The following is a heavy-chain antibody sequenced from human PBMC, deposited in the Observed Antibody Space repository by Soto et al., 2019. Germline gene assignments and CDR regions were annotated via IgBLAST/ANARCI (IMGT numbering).Heavy chain of an antibody. CDR2: VHISGHS. CDR3: ARVSQGRSANNCYLDH. CDR1: GGSVRSPDW. D-gene: IGHD1-1*01. V-gene: IGHV4-4*02. Sequence: SSETLSLTCTLSGGSVRSPDWWNWVRQSPDKGLEWIAEVHISGHSNYNPSLRSRVSVSIDSSKNQFYLNLDSVTAADKAIYSCARVSQGRSANNCYLDHWRQGTQVTVS. J-gene: IGHJ4*03.